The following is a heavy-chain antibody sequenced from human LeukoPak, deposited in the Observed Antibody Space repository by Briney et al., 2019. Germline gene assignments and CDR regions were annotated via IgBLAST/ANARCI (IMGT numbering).Heavy chain of an antibody. CDR3: AKSRWDQQDY. J-gene: IGHJ4*02. CDR1: VFTFSSYG. D-gene: IGHD1-26*01. V-gene: IGHV3-23*01. CDR2: ISGSGGST. Sequence: GGSLRLSCAASVFTFSSYGMSWVRQAPGKGLEWVSAISGSGGSTYYADSVKGRFTISRDNSKNTLYLQMNSLRAEDTAVYYCAKSRWDQQDYWGQGNLVTVSS.